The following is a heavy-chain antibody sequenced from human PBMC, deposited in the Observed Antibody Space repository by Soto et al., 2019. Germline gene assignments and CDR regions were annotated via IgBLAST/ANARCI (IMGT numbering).Heavy chain of an antibody. V-gene: IGHV5-51*01. J-gene: IGHJ6*02. CDR1: GYSFTSYW. Sequence: GESLKISCKGSGYSFTSYWIGWVRQMPGKGLEWMGIIYPGDSDTRYSPSFQGQVTISADKSISTAYLQWSSLKASDTAMYYCARRSEDSSGYPYRGYYYSYYGMDVWGQGTTVTVSS. CDR3: ARRSEDSSGYPYRGYYYSYYGMDV. CDR2: IYPGDSDT. D-gene: IGHD3-22*01.